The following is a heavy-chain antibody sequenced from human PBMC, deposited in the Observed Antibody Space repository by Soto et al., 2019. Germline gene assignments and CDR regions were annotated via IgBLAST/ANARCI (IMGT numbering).Heavy chain of an antibody. CDR1: GFTFSTYT. V-gene: IGHV3-64D*06. D-gene: IGHD1-26*01. Sequence: PGGSLRLSCSASGFTFSTYTMHWVRQAPGKGLEYVSSIISNGGKTYYADSVKGRFSISRDNSKNTVYLQMSSLRAEDTAVYYCVKCRLGTYYYFDYWGQGTLVTVSP. CDR2: IISNGGKT. J-gene: IGHJ4*02. CDR3: VKCRLGTYYYFDY.